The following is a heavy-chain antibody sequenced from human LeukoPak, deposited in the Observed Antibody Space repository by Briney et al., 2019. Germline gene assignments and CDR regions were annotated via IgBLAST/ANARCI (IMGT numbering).Heavy chain of an antibody. Sequence: ASVKVSCKASGYTFTSYDINWVRQATGQGLEWMGWMNPNSGNTGYAQKFQGRVTITRNTSISTAYMELSSLRSEDTAVYYCASGGYSGYDYDYWGQGTLVTVSS. J-gene: IGHJ4*02. CDR1: GYTFTSYD. V-gene: IGHV1-8*03. CDR2: MNPNSGNT. D-gene: IGHD5-12*01. CDR3: ASGGYSGYDYDY.